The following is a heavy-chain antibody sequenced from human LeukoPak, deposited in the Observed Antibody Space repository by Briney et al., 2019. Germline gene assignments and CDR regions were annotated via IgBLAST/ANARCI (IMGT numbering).Heavy chain of an antibody. CDR1: GGSISSGGYY. D-gene: IGHD6-13*01. V-gene: IGHV4-31*03. CDR3: ASSSSWPCDAFDI. CDR2: IYYSGST. J-gene: IGHJ3*02. Sequence: SQTLSLTCTVSGGSISSGGYYWSWIRQHPGKGLEWIGYIYYSGSTYYNPSLKSRVTISVDTSKNQFSLKLSSVTAADTAVYYCASSSSWPCDAFDIWGQGTMVTVSS.